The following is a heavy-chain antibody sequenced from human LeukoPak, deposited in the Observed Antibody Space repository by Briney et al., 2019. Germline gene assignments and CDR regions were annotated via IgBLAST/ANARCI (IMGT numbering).Heavy chain of an antibody. J-gene: IGHJ4*02. Sequence: SETLSLTCTVSSVSISDSNYFWGWIRQPPGKGLQWIGSIYFGGTTYYNAPLKSRVTLSVDTSKNLFSLTLASVTAADTAVYYCARHRRCSSTSCYRAFDYWGQGTLVTVSS. V-gene: IGHV4-39*01. D-gene: IGHD2-2*02. CDR2: IYFGGTT. CDR3: ARHRRCSSTSCYRAFDY. CDR1: SVSISDSNYF.